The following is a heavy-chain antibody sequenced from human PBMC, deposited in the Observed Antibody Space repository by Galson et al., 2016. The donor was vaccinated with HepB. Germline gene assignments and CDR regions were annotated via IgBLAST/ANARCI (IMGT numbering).Heavy chain of an antibody. CDR2: IGSSPGTV. CDR1: GFTFTSYS. D-gene: IGHD5-18*01. J-gene: IGHJ4*02. Sequence: SLRLSCAASGFTFTSYSMNWVRQVPGKGLEWVSYIGSSPGTVYYADSVKGRFTISRDNAKNTLYLQMNSLRDEDTAGYYGARDPLGYSYALVRYFDYWGQGTLVTVSS. CDR3: ARDPLGYSYALVRYFDY. V-gene: IGHV3-48*02.